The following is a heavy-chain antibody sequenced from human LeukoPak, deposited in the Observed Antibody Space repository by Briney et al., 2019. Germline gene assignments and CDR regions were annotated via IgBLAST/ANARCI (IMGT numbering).Heavy chain of an antibody. V-gene: IGHV4-34*01. Sequence: PSETLSLTCAVYGGSFSGYYWSWIRQPPGKGLEWIGEINHSGSTNYNPSLKSRVTISVDTSKNQFSLKLNSVTAADTAVYYCARVAPMYYYDSSGWLDYWGQGTLVTVSS. D-gene: IGHD3-22*01. CDR1: GGSFSGYY. CDR3: ARVAPMYYYDSSGWLDY. J-gene: IGHJ4*02. CDR2: INHSGST.